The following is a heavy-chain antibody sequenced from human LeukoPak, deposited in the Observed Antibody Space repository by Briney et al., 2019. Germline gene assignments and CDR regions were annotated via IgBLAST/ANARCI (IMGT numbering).Heavy chain of an antibody. D-gene: IGHD6-19*01. J-gene: IGHJ4*02. Sequence: ASVKVSCKASGYTFTSYYMLWVRQAPGQGLEWMGIINPSGGSTSYAQKFQGRVTMTRDTSTSTVYMELSSLRSEDAAVYYCARDPPYSSVARRFDYWGQGTLVTVSS. CDR1: GYTFTSYY. CDR2: INPSGGST. CDR3: ARDPPYSSVARRFDY. V-gene: IGHV1-46*01.